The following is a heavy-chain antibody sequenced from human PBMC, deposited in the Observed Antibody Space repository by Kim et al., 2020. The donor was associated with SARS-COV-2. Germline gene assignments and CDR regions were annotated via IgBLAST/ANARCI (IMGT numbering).Heavy chain of an antibody. J-gene: IGHJ4*02. CDR2: IYYSGST. D-gene: IGHD6-6*01. V-gene: IGHV4-59*01. CDR1: GGSISSYY. Sequence: SETLSLTCTVSGGSISSYYWSWIRQPPGKGLEWIGYIYYSGSTNYNPSLKSRVTISVDTSKNQFSLKLSSVTAADTAVYYCARASIAARGEDYWGQGTLVTVSS. CDR3: ARASIAARGEDY.